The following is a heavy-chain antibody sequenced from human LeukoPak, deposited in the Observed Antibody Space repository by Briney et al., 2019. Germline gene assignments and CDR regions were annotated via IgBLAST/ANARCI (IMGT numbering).Heavy chain of an antibody. CDR1: GFTFSSYW. D-gene: IGHD3-22*01. J-gene: IGHJ4*02. CDR3: VRGRSGSYFDY. Sequence: GGSLRLSCAASGFTFSSYWMHWVRQAPGEGLVWVSRINTDGSSTIHADSVKGRFTISRDNAKNTLYVQMNSLRDEDTAVYYCVRGRSGSYFDYWGQGTLVTVSS. CDR2: INTDGSST. V-gene: IGHV3-74*01.